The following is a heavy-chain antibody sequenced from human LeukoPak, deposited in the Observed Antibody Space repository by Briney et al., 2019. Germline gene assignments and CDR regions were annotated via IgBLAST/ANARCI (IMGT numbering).Heavy chain of an antibody. CDR1: GSTFSSYD. CDR2: IIPIFGTA. Sequence: SVKVSCKASGSTFSSYDINWVRQAPGQGLEWMGRIIPIFGTANYAQKFQGRVTITTDESTSTAYMELSSLRSEDTAVYYCAVGFLGGSYCFDYWGQGTLVTVSS. V-gene: IGHV1-69*05. CDR3: AVGFLGGSYCFDY. D-gene: IGHD1-26*01. J-gene: IGHJ4*02.